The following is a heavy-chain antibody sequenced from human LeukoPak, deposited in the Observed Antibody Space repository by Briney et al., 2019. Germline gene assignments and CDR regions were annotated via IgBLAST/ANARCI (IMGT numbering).Heavy chain of an antibody. CDR2: IIPIFGTA. CDR3: GREDSYGSFDY. D-gene: IGHD5-18*01. V-gene: IGHV1-69*06. CDR1: GGTFSSYA. Sequence: ASVKVSCKASGGTFSSYAISWVRQAPGQGLEWMGGIIPIFGTANYAQKFQGRVTITADKSTSTAYMELSSLRSEDTAVYYCGREDSYGSFDYWGQGTLVTVSS. J-gene: IGHJ4*02.